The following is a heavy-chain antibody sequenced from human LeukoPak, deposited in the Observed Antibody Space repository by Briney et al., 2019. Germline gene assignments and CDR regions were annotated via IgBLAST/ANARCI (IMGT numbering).Heavy chain of an antibody. J-gene: IGHJ6*03. D-gene: IGHD3-22*01. V-gene: IGHV1-69*13. CDR2: IIPIFGTA. CDR3: ARRVGHSSGYGRGPHHHKYYMDV. CDR1: GGTFSNYA. Sequence: WASVKVSCKASGGTFSNYAISWVRQAPGQGLEWMGGIIPIFGTANYAQKFQGRVTITADESTSTAYMELSSLRSEDTAVYYCARRVGHSSGYGRGPHHHKYYMDVWGKGTTVTISS.